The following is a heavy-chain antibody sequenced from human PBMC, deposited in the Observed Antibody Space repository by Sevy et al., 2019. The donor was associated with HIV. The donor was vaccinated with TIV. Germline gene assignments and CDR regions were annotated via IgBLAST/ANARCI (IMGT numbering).Heavy chain of an antibody. CDR2: LAFVCGKL. J-gene: IGHJ4*02. D-gene: IGHD2-8*01. V-gene: IGHV3-23*01. CDR3: AREGCTKPHDY. Sequence: GGSLRLSCAASGFTFSKYSMSWVRQPPGKGLEWVSTLAFVCGKLNYEDSVKGRFTISRENSKSSVYLQMNNLRPEDTAVYYCAREGCTKPHDYWGQGTLVTVSS. CDR1: GFTFSKYS.